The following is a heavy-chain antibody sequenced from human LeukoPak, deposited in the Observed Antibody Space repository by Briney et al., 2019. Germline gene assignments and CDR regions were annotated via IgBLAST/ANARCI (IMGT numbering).Heavy chain of an antibody. CDR2: INHSGST. CDR1: GGSISSYY. J-gene: IGHJ6*02. D-gene: IGHD3-3*01. CDR3: ARGVYDFWSGYSTYYYYYGMDV. Sequence: SETLSLTCTVSGGSISSYYWSWIRQPPGKGLEWIGEINHSGSTNYNPSLKSRVTISVDTSKNQFSLKLSSVTAADTAVYYCARGVYDFWSGYSTYYYYYGMDVWGQGTTVTVSS. V-gene: IGHV4-34*01.